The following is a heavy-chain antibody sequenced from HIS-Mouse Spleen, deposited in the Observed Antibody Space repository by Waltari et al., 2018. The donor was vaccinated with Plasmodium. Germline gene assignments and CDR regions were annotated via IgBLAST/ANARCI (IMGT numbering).Heavy chain of an antibody. CDR1: GCTVRSYW. V-gene: IGHV3-7*01. CDR3: ASSWYWYFDL. CDR2: IKQDGSEK. D-gene: IGHD6-13*01. J-gene: IGHJ2*01. Sequence: EVQLVESGGGLVQPGGSLRLSCAASGCTVRSYWRSGVPQAPGKGLEWMANIKQDGSEKYYVDSVKGRFTISRDNAKNSLYLQMNSLRAEDTAVYYCASSWYWYFDLWGRGTLVTVSS.